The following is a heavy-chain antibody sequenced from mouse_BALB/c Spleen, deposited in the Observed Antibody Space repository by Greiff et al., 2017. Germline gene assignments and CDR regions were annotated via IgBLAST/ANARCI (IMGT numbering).Heavy chain of an antibody. J-gene: IGHJ3*01. CDR1: GFSLTSYG. CDR2: IWAGGST. D-gene: IGHD2-4*01. Sequence: QVQLKESGPGLVAPSQSLSITCTVSGFSLTSYGVHWVRQPPGKGLEWLGVIWAGGSTNYNSALMSRLSISTDNSKSQVFLKMNSLQTDDTAMYYCARPPYDYDEAYWGQGTLVTVSA. V-gene: IGHV2-9*02. CDR3: ARPPYDYDEAY.